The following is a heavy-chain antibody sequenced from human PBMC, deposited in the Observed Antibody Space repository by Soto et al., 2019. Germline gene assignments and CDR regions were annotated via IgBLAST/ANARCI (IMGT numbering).Heavy chain of an antibody. CDR3: TRLVFGGGSIIAAAGYYGMDV. V-gene: IGHV3-73*02. CDR1: GFTFSGSA. Sequence: EVQLVESGGGLVQPGGSLKLSCAASGFTFSGSAMHWVRQASGKGLEWVGRIRSKANSYATAYAASVKGRFTISRDDSKNTAYLQMNSLKTEDTAVYYCTRLVFGGGSIIAAAGYYGMDVWGQGTTVTVSS. D-gene: IGHD6-13*01. J-gene: IGHJ6*02. CDR2: IRSKANSYAT.